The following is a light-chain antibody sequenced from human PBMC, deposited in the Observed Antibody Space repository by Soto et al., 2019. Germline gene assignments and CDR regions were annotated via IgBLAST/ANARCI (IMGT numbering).Light chain of an antibody. CDR3: QQSYTRT. CDR1: QSISNY. Sequence: DIQLTQSPSSLSASVGDRVSSSCRASQSISNYLIWYQQKPGKAPKVPIFAASRLQSGVPSRFSGSGSGTDFTLPISSLQPEDFATYYCQQSYTRTFGQGTKVEI. CDR2: AAS. V-gene: IGKV1-39*01. J-gene: IGKJ1*01.